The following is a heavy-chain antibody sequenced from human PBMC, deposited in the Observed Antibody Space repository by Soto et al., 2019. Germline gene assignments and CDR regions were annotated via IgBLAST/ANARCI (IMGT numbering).Heavy chain of an antibody. CDR1: GYTFTGYY. V-gene: IGHV1-2*04. CDR2: IDPNGGGT. Sequence: QVQLVHSGDELKKPGASVKVSCKASGYTFTGYYMTWVRQSPGQGLEWIGWIDPNGGGTNYEQKFQGWVTMTRDTSISTAYMELSRLRSDDTAVYYCARERCSGGSCYPPDTEGFDPWGQGTLVTVSS. CDR3: ARERCSGGSCYPPDTEGFDP. D-gene: IGHD2-15*01. J-gene: IGHJ5*02.